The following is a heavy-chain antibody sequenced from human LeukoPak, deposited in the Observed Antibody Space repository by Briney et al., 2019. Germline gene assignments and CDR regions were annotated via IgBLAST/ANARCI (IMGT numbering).Heavy chain of an antibody. CDR2: IYYSGST. CDR3: ARHRSSSVVRGVTHYYYYYMDV. V-gene: IGHV4-39*01. D-gene: IGHD3-10*01. Sequence: SETLSLTCTVSGGSISSSSYYWGWIRQPPGKGLEWIGSIYYSGSTYYNPSLKSRVTISVDTSKNQFSLKLSSVTAADTAVYYCARHRSSSVVRGVTHYYYYYMDVWGKGTTVTISS. CDR1: GGSISSSSYY. J-gene: IGHJ6*03.